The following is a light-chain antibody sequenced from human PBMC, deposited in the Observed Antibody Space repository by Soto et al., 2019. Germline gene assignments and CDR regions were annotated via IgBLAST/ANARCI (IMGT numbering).Light chain of an antibody. Sequence: EIVLTQSPGTLSLSPGERATLSCRASQSVSSNYLAWYQQKPGQAPRLLIHGASNRATGIPDRFSGSGSGTGFTLTISRLEPEDFTVYFCQQNGSSTPFTFGQGTKV. CDR1: QSVSSNY. CDR3: QQNGSSTPFT. V-gene: IGKV3-20*01. J-gene: IGKJ2*01. CDR2: GAS.